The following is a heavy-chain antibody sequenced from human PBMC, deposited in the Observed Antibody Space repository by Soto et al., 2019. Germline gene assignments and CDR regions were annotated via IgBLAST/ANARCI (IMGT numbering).Heavy chain of an antibody. CDR2: ISTYSGDT. V-gene: IGHV1-18*01. Sequence: QVHLVQSGVEVKTPGASVKVSCQASGYTFFTYDISWVRQAPGQGLERMGWISTYSGDTKYAQKFQGRDTMTTDTSTTTAYLELRSLRSDDTAVYYCARHHGPTTSENWFDPWGQGTLVTVSS. D-gene: IGHD5-12*01. J-gene: IGHJ5*02. CDR1: GYTFFTYD. CDR3: ARHHGPTTSENWFDP.